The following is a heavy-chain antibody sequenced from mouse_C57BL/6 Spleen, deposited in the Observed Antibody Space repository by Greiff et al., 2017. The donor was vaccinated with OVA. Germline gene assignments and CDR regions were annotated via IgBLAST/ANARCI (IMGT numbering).Heavy chain of an antibody. J-gene: IGHJ1*03. V-gene: IGHV1-80*01. CDR2: IYPGDGDT. CDR3: ARSGDYGSSWYFDV. D-gene: IGHD1-1*01. Sequence: QVQLKESGAELVKPGASVKISCKASGYAFRSYWMNWVKQRPGKGLEWIGQIYPGDGDTNYNGKFKGKATLTADKSSSTAYMQLSSLTSEDSAVYFCARSGDYGSSWYFDVWGTGTTVTVSS. CDR1: GYAFRSYW.